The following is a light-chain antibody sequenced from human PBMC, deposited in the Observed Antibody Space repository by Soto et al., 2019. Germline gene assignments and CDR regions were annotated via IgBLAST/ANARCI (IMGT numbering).Light chain of an antibody. CDR3: QQFGNSPWT. J-gene: IGKJ1*01. CDR2: GTS. V-gene: IGKV3-20*01. CDR1: QSVPSTY. Sequence: VLSQSPGRLSLSPGETATLSRRASQSVPSTYFAWYQQKSGQPPRLLISGTSNRATGIPDRFSGSGSGRDFTLTISRLEPEDFGVYFCQQFGNSPWTFGQGTKVDIK.